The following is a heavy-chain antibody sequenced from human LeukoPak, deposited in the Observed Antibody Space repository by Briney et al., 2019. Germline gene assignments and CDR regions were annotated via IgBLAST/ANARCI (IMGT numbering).Heavy chain of an antibody. D-gene: IGHD2-2*01. Sequence: SETLSLTCTVSGRSISSSNDCWTRIPQPPGKGLESSGEINHSGSTNYNPSLKSRVTISVDTSKNQFSLKLSSVTAADTAVYYCARGRIYELPLGFDSWGQGTLVTVSS. CDR2: INHSGST. J-gene: IGHJ5*01. CDR1: GRSISSSNDC. CDR3: ARGRIYELPLGFDS. V-gene: IGHV4-39*07.